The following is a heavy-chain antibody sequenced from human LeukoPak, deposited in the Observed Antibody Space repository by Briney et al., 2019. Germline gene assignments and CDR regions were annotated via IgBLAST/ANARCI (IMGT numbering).Heavy chain of an antibody. CDR1: GFSLSTSGVG. CDR2: IYWNDDK. V-gene: IGHV2-5*01. Sequence: SGPTLVNPTQTLTLTCTFSGFSLSTSGVGVGWIRQPPGKALEWLALIYWNDDKRYSPSLKSRLTITKDTSKNQVVLTMTNMDPGDTATFYWAHKDSGEGGTNWFAPGAQETLATVT. CDR3: AHKDSGEGGTNWFAP. J-gene: IGHJ5*02. D-gene: IGHD3-10*01.